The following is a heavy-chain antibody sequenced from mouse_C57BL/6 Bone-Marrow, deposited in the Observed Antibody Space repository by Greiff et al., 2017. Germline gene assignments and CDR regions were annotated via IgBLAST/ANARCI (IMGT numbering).Heavy chain of an antibody. Sequence: EVQLVESGPGLVKPSQSLSLTCSVTGYSITSGYYWNWIRQFPGNKLEWMGYISYDGSNNYNPSLKNRISITRDTSKNQFFLKLNSVTTEDTATYYCARKGISFDYWGQGTTLTVSS. CDR2: ISYDGSN. D-gene: IGHD1-3*01. CDR1: GYSITSGYY. J-gene: IGHJ2*01. V-gene: IGHV3-6*01. CDR3: ARKGISFDY.